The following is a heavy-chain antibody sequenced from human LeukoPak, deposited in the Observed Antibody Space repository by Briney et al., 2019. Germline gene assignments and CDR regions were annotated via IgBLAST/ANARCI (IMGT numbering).Heavy chain of an antibody. CDR3: ARANSGSYYSSGMDV. J-gene: IGHJ6*02. CDR1: GFTFSNYW. Sequence: GGSLRLSCAASGFTFSNYWMSWVRQAPGKGLEWVANIKEDGTEKYYVDSVKGRFTISRDNAKNSLYLQMASLRAEDTAVYYCARANSGSYYSSGMDVWGQGTTVTVSS. V-gene: IGHV3-7*02. D-gene: IGHD1-26*01. CDR2: IKEDGTEK.